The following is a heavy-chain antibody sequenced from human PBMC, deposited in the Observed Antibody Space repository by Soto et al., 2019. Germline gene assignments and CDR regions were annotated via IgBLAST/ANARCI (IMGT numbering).Heavy chain of an antibody. V-gene: IGHV3-23*01. CDR2: ISGSGGST. CDR1: GFTFSSYA. J-gene: IGHJ4*02. CDR3: AKDLAVVVPAAMYCDY. Sequence: EVQLLESGGGLVQPGGSLRLSCAASGFTFSSYAMSWVRQAPGKGLEWVSAISGSGGSTYYADSVKGRFTISRDNSKNTLYLQMNGLRAEDTAVYYCAKDLAVVVPAAMYCDYWGQGTLVTVSS. D-gene: IGHD2-2*01.